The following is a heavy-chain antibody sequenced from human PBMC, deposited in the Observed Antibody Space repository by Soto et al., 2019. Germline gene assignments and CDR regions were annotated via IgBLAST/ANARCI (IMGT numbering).Heavy chain of an antibody. V-gene: IGHV1-3*01. D-gene: IGHD6-13*01. CDR2: IDAGNGNT. J-gene: IGHJ4*02. CDR3: ARDLGQQLFDY. CDR1: GYTFTRNA. Sequence: ASVKVSCKASGYTFTRNAIHWVRQAPGQRLEWIGKIDAGNGNTKYAQKLQGRVTMTTDTSTSTAYMELRSLRSDDTAVYYCARDLGQQLFDYWGQGTLVTVSS.